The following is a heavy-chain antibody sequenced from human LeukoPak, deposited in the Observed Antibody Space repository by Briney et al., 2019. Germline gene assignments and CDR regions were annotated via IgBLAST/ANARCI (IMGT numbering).Heavy chain of an antibody. Sequence: PSETLSLTCTVSGGSISSSSYYWGWIRQPPGKGLEWIGSIYHSGRTNYNPSLKSRVTISVDTSKNQFSLKLSSVTAADTAVYYCARDWIGATAGRFDPWGQGTLITVSS. CDR3: ARDWIGATAGRFDP. J-gene: IGHJ5*02. CDR1: GGSISSSSYY. CDR2: IYHSGRT. D-gene: IGHD5-12*01. V-gene: IGHV4-39*07.